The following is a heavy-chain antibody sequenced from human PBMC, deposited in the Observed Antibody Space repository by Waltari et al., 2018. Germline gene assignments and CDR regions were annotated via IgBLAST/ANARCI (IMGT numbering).Heavy chain of an antibody. D-gene: IGHD6-13*01. CDR2: LNTEGRWT. J-gene: IGHJ4*02. V-gene: IGHV3-7*01. Sequence: EVQVVESGGGLVQPGGSLRLSCAASGFTFSSSWMTWVRQAQGKGLKWVAKLNTEGRWTYDVDAVKGRFTISRDNTKNSLYLQMSSLRAEDTAVYYCAIGGVETSWYWRYWGQGTLVTVSS. CDR1: GFTFSSSW. CDR3: AIGGVETSWYWRY.